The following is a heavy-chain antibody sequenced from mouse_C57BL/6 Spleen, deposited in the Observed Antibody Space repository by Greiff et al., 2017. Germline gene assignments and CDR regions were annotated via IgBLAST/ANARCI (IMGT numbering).Heavy chain of an antibody. CDR1: GYTFTSYG. Sequence: QVQLQQSGAELARPGASVKLSCKASGYTFTSYGISWVKQRTGQGLEWIGEIYPRSGNTYYNEKFKGKATLTADKSSSTAYMELRSLTSEDSAVYFCARPLSYDYAMDYWGQGTSVTVSS. CDR2: IYPRSGNT. D-gene: IGHD1-1*01. J-gene: IGHJ4*01. CDR3: ARPLSYDYAMDY. V-gene: IGHV1-81*01.